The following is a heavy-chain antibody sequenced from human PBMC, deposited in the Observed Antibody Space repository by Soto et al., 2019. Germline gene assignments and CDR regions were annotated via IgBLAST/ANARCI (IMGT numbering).Heavy chain of an antibody. V-gene: IGHV3-7*01. CDR1: GFTFSSYW. CDR3: ARDNLRYNWNDVRAFDI. CDR2: IKQDGSEK. J-gene: IGHJ3*02. D-gene: IGHD1-1*01. Sequence: GGSLRLSCAASGFTFSSYWMSWVRQAPGKGLEWVANIKQDGSEKYYVDSVKGRFTISRDNAKNSLYLQMNSLRAEDTAVYYCARDNLRYNWNDVRAFDIWGQGTMVTVSS.